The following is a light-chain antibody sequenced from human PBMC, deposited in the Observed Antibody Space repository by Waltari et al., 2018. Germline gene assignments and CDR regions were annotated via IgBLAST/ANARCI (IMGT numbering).Light chain of an antibody. V-gene: IGLV8-61*01. CDR1: SGSVSFTSY. J-gene: IGLJ3*02. CDR2: KGN. CDR3: SLYMGSGIWV. Sequence: QTVVTQEPSLSVSPGGTVTLTCALSSGSVSFTSYATWYQQTPGQTPRRVMYKGNSRSSGVPDRFSGSILGNKAALTITGAQAEDESDYYCSLYMGSGIWVFGGGTKLTVL.